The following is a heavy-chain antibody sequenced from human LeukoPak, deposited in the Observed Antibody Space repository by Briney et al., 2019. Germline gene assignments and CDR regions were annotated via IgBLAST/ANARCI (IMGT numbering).Heavy chain of an antibody. CDR2: IYYSGST. Sequence: PSETLSLTCTVSGGSISSYYWSWIRQPPGKGLEWIGYIYYSGSTNYNPSLKSRVTISVDTSKNQFSLKLSSVTAADTAVYYCARGAIAAAGIAYGMDVWGQGTTVTVSS. D-gene: IGHD6-13*01. CDR1: GGSISSYY. V-gene: IGHV4-59*12. CDR3: ARGAIAAAGIAYGMDV. J-gene: IGHJ6*02.